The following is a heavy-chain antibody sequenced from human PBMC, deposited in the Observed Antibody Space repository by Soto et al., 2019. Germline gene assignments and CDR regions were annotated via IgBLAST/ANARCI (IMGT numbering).Heavy chain of an antibody. Sequence: SVKVSCKASGGTFSSYTISWVRQAPGQGLEWMGRIIPILGIANYAQKFQGRATITADKSTSTAYMELSSLRSEDTAVYYCARSGEGPYQLLRTNYYYYYMDVWGKGTTVTVSS. CDR1: GGTFSSYT. V-gene: IGHV1-69*02. J-gene: IGHJ6*03. CDR3: ARSGEGPYQLLRTNYYYYYMDV. D-gene: IGHD2-2*01. CDR2: IIPILGIA.